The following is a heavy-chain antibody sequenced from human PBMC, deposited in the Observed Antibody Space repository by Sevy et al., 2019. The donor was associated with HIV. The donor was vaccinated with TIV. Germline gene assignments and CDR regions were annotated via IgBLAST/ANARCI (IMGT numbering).Heavy chain of an antibody. CDR2: INPNSGGT. J-gene: IGHJ6*02. D-gene: IGHD3-10*01. CDR3: ARGYGSGTPTGYYYYGMDG. Sequence: ASVKVSCKASGYTFTGYYMHWVRQAPGQGLEWMGWINPNSGGTNYGQKFQGSVTMTRDTSISTAYMELSRLRSDDTAVYYCARGYGSGTPTGYYYYGMDGWGQWTTVTVSS. V-gene: IGHV1-2*02. CDR1: GYTFTGYY.